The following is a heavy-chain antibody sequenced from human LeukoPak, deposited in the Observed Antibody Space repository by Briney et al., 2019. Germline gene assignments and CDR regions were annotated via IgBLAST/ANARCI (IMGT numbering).Heavy chain of an antibody. D-gene: IGHD2-21*01. CDR2: INEDGSEI. CDR3: VRAYHPGGWFDP. J-gene: IGHJ5*02. CDR1: GFTVSSNY. V-gene: IGHV3-7*04. Sequence: GGSLRLSCAASGFTVSSNYMSWVRQAPGKGLEWVASINEDGSEIHYVDSVKGRFTISRDNAKDSLCLQMNSLTAEDRAMYYCVRAYHPGGWFDPWGQGTLVTVSP.